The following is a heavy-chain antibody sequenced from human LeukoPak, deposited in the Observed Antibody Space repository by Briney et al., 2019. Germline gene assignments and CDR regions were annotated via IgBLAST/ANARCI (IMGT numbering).Heavy chain of an antibody. Sequence: GGSQRLSCAASGFTFSSYGMHWVRQAPGKGLEWVTFIRYDGSDKYYADSVKGRFTISRDNSKSTLYPQMNSLRAEDTAVYYCLTRSLGAVTGNYYMDVGGKGTTVTVSS. D-gene: IGHD6-19*01. J-gene: IGHJ6*03. CDR1: GFTFSSYG. CDR2: IRYDGSDK. CDR3: LTRSLGAVTGNYYMDV. V-gene: IGHV3-30*02.